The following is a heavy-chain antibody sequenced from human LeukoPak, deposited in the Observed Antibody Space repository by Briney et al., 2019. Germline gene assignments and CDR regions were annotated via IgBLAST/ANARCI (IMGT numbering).Heavy chain of an antibody. J-gene: IGHJ4*02. CDR3: ARRVVGYCSSPNCYHFYYFDY. CDR2: INPSAGST. Sequence: ASVKVSCKASGYTFTSYYMHWVRQAPGQGLEWMGVINPSAGSTSYAQKFQGRVTLTRDTSTSTVYMEMSSLKSEDTAVYYCARRVVGYCSSPNCYHFYYFDYWGQGTLVTVSS. D-gene: IGHD2-2*03. CDR1: GYTFTSYY. V-gene: IGHV1-46*01.